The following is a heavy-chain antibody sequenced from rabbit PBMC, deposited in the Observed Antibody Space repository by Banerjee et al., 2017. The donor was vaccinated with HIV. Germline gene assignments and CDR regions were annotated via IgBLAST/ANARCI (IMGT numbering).Heavy chain of an antibody. J-gene: IGHJ6*01. CDR2: IYTGSWGSP. V-gene: IGHV1S40*01. D-gene: IGHD1-1*01. Sequence: QSLEESGGDLVKPGASLTLTCPASGFDFSSNAMCWVRQAPGKGLEWIACIYTGSWGSPYYASWAEGRFTIPKTSSTTATLQMTSLTAADTATYFCARYISSAYSLWGPGTLVTVS. CDR3: ARYISSAYSL. CDR1: GFDFSSNA.